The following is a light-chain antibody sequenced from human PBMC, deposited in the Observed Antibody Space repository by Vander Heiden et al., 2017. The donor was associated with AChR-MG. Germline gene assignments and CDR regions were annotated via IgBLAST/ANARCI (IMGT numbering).Light chain of an antibody. Sequence: VLTQSPDTLSLSPGDRATLSCRASQSVDNNYLAWYQQKPGQAPRLLIYGAFTRATGIPDRFSGGESGTDFTLIISRLEPEDFAIYYCQQYVSEFSLFAFGQGTKLEIK. J-gene: IGKJ2*01. V-gene: IGKV3-20*01. CDR3: QQYVSEFSLFA. CDR1: QSVDNNY. CDR2: GAF.